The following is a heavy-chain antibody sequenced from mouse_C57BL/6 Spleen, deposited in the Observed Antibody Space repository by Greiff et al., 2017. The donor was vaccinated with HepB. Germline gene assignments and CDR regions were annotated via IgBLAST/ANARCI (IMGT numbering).Heavy chain of an antibody. CDR2: IDPSDSYT. V-gene: IGHV1-69*01. J-gene: IGHJ4*01. D-gene: IGHD2-5*01. Sequence: QVQLQQPGAELVMPGASVKLSCKASGYTFTSYWMHWVKQRPGQGLEWIGEIDPSDSYTNYNQKFKGKSTLTVDKSSSTAYMQLSSLTSEDSAVYYCARSTYYSNSRALAMDYWGQGTSVTVSS. CDR3: ARSTYYSNSRALAMDY. CDR1: GYTFTSYW.